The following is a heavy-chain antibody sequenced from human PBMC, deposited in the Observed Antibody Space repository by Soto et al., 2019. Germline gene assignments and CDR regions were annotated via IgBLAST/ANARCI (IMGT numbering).Heavy chain of an antibody. CDR1: GFTFSSYA. V-gene: IGHV3-23*01. Sequence: PGGSLRLSCAASGFTFSSYAMSWVRQAPGKGLEWVSAISGSGGSTYYADSVKGRFTISRDNSKNTLYLQMNSLRAEDTAVYYCARAVYYYDSSGYYSISSFDYWGQGTLVTVSS. CDR3: ARAVYYYDSSGYYSISSFDY. D-gene: IGHD3-22*01. J-gene: IGHJ4*02. CDR2: ISGSGGST.